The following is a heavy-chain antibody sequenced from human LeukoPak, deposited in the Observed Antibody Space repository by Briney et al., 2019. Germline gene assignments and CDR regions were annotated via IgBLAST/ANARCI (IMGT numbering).Heavy chain of an antibody. V-gene: IGHV1-69*04. J-gene: IGHJ4*02. CDR1: GGTSSSYV. D-gene: IGHD3-22*01. Sequence: SVKVSCKASGGTSSSYVISWVRQAPGQGLEWMGRIIPILGIANYAQKFQGRVTITADKSTSTAYMELSSLRSEDTAVYYCASPPADYYDSRDYFDYWGQGTLVTVSS. CDR3: ASPPADYYDSRDYFDY. CDR2: IIPILGIA.